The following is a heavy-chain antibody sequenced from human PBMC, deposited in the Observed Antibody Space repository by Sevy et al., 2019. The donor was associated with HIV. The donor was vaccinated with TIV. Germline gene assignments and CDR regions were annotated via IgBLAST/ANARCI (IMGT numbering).Heavy chain of an antibody. CDR1: GFAFTNAW. V-gene: IGHV3-15*07. CDR3: TTVGAYDTSGYYYDVDY. J-gene: IGHJ4*02. Sequence: GGSLRLSCAASGFAFTNAWMRWVRQAPGKGLEWVGRIKSKLDGGTTDYAAPVKGRFTISRDDSKNMLYLQMNSLKTEDTAVYYCTTVGAYDTSGYYYDVDYWGQGTLVTVSS. CDR2: IKSKLDGGTT. D-gene: IGHD3-22*01.